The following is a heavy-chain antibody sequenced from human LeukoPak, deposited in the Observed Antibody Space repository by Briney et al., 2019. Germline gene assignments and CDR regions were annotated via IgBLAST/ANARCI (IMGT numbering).Heavy chain of an antibody. D-gene: IGHD3-22*01. CDR3: ARDRYYDPPEMDV. CDR2: IKQDGSEK. CDR1: GFTFGSYW. V-gene: IGHV3-7*01. J-gene: IGHJ6*02. Sequence: GSLRPSCAASGFTFGSYWMSWVRQAPGKGLEWVANIKQDGSEKYYVDSVKGRFTISRDNAKNSLYLQMNSLRAEDTAVYYCARDRYYDPPEMDVWGQGTTVTVSS.